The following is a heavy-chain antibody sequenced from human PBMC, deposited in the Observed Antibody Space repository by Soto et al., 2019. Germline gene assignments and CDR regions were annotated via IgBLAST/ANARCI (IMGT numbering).Heavy chain of an antibody. V-gene: IGHV1-2*02. Sequence: ASVKVSCKASGYTFTGYYMHWVRQAPGQGLEWMGWINPNSGGTNYAQKFQGRVTMTRDTSISTAYMELSRLRSDDTAVYYCAREKLGTVTNWFDPWGQGTLVTVSS. CDR2: INPNSGGT. CDR1: GYTFTGYY. J-gene: IGHJ5*02. D-gene: IGHD4-17*01. CDR3: AREKLGTVTNWFDP.